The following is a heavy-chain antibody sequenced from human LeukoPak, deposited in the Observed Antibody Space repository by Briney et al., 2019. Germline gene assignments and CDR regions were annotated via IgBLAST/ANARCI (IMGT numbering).Heavy chain of an antibody. J-gene: IGHJ3*02. Sequence: GGSLRLSCAASGFTFSSYAMSWVRQAPGKGLEWVSAISGSGGSTYYADSVKGRFTISRDNSKNTLYLQMNGLRAEDTAVYYCAKDDQYYYDSKDAFDIWGQGTMVTVSS. V-gene: IGHV3-23*01. D-gene: IGHD3-22*01. CDR3: AKDDQYYYDSKDAFDI. CDR1: GFTFSSYA. CDR2: ISGSGGST.